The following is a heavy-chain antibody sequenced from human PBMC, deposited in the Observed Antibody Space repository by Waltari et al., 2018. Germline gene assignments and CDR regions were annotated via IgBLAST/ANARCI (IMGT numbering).Heavy chain of an antibody. CDR2: VYYSGAA. CDR3: GRYSTYPDVCLDP. J-gene: IGHJ5*02. Sequence: QLQLQESGPGLVKPSETLSPTCTVSGGSIRPSRYYWGWIRQPPGKGLEWIGSVYYSGAAYYSPSLKSRVTILVDTSKNQFSLTLSSVTVADTAVYYCGRYSTYPDVCLDPWGQGTLVTVSP. D-gene: IGHD3-16*02. CDR1: GGSIRPSRYY. V-gene: IGHV4-39*07.